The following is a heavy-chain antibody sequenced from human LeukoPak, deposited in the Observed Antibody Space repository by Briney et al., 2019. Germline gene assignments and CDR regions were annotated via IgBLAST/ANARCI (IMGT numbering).Heavy chain of an antibody. CDR3: ARGAYYDSSGYYYYNAFDI. D-gene: IGHD3-22*01. CDR2: MNPNSGNT. Sequence: ASVKVSCKASGYTFTSSDINWVRQATGQGLEWMGWMNPNSGNTGYAQKFQGRLTMTRNTPISTAYMELSSLRSEDTAAYYCARGAYYDSSGYYYYNAFDIWGQGTMVTVSS. CDR1: GYTFTSSD. J-gene: IGHJ3*02. V-gene: IGHV1-8*01.